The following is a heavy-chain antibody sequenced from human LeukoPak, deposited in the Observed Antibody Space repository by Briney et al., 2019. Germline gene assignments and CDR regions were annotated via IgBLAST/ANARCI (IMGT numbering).Heavy chain of an antibody. V-gene: IGHV3-11*01. CDR2: ISSSGSTI. D-gene: IGHD5-24*01. J-gene: IGHJ4*02. CDR3: ASRDGYNYRVY. CDR1: GFTFSDYY. Sequence: GGSLRLSCAASGFTFSDYYMSWIRQAPGKGLEWVSYISSSGSTIYYADSVKGRFTISRDNAKNSLYLQMNSLRAEDTAVNYCASRDGYNYRVYWGQGTLVTVSS.